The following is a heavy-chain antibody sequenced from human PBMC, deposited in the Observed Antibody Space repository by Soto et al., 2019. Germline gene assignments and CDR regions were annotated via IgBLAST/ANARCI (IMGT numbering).Heavy chain of an antibody. CDR3: ARAVAVPADFDD. Sequence: QVQLVQSGAEEKKPGASVKGSFKASGYTFTGYAMHWVREAPGQRLEWMGWINAGNGNTKYSQKFQGRVTITRDTSASTAYMELSSLRSEDTAVYYCARAVAVPADFDDWGQGTLVTVSS. J-gene: IGHJ4*02. D-gene: IGHD6-19*01. V-gene: IGHV1-3*05. CDR2: INAGNGNT. CDR1: GYTFTGYA.